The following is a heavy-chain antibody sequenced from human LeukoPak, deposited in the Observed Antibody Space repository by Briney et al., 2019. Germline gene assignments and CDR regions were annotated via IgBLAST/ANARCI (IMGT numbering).Heavy chain of an antibody. Sequence: ASVKVSCKASGYTFTSYDFNWVRQATGQRPEWMGWMSPNSGDTGYAQKFQDRVTMTRNTPISTAYMELSSLRSDDTAVYYCARGPPNWGYDYWGPGTLVTVSS. CDR1: GYTFTSYD. CDR3: ARGPPNWGYDY. CDR2: MSPNSGDT. J-gene: IGHJ4*02. D-gene: IGHD7-27*01. V-gene: IGHV1-8*01.